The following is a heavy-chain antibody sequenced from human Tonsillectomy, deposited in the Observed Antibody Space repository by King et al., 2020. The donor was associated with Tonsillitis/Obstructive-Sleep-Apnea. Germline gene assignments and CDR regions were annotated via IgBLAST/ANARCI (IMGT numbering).Heavy chain of an antibody. CDR3: AKMGEGATNFDY. V-gene: IGHV3-23*04. CDR1: GFTYSRYA. J-gene: IGHJ4*02. CDR2: ISGSGGST. D-gene: IGHD1-26*01. Sequence: VQLVESGGGLVQPGGSLRLPCAASGFTYSRYAMSWVRQAPGKGLEWVSAISGSGGSTYYADSVKGRFTISRDNSKNTLYLQMNSLRAEDTAVYYCAKMGEGATNFDYWGQGTLFSVSS.